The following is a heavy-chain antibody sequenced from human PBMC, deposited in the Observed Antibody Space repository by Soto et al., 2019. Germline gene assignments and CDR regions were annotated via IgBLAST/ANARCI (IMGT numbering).Heavy chain of an antibody. D-gene: IGHD3-22*01. CDR1: GYTFTTYY. J-gene: IGHJ4*02. CDR2: INPSGGST. CDR3: ARVRRSSGYYYGY. Sequence: ASVKVSCKASGYTFTTYYMHWVRQAPGQGLEWMGIINPSGGSTSYAQKFHRRVTMTRDTSTSTVYMELSSLRSEDTAVYYCARVRRSSGYYYGYWGQGTPVTVSS. V-gene: IGHV1-46*01.